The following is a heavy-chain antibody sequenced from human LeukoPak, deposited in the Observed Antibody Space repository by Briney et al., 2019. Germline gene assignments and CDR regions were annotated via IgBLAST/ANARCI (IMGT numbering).Heavy chain of an antibody. CDR3: ARTRGYSYGGMGMADY. V-gene: IGHV5-51*01. Sequence: PGDSDTRYSPSFQGQVTISADKSISTAYLQWSSLKASDTAMYYCARTRGYSYGGMGMADYWGQGTLVTVSS. J-gene: IGHJ4*02. D-gene: IGHD5-18*01. CDR2: PGDSDT.